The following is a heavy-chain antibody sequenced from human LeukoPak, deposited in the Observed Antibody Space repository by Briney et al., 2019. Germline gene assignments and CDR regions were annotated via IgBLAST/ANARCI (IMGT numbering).Heavy chain of an antibody. CDR1: GFTFADYG. CDR3: AKDKFPYYDWPRAWFDS. Sequence: GGSLRLSCAASGFTFADYGLHWVRQAPGKGLEWLTFILYNGTKKFYADSVTGRFTISRDNSKNTLLLHVHSVRPEDTGIYYCAKDKFPYYDWPRAWFDSWGQGTLVTVSS. CDR2: ILYNGTKK. J-gene: IGHJ5*01. V-gene: IGHV3-30*02. D-gene: IGHD3-22*01.